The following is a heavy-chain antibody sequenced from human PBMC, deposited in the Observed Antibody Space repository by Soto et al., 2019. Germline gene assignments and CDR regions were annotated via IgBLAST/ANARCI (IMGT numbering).Heavy chain of an antibody. CDR3: TADSPDQGILAY. Sequence: GGSLRLSCVASGFTFDNAWMNWVRQAPGKGLEWVGRIKSKTSGGTTDYAAPVKGKFNISRDDSRNTLYLQMNSLKTEDTAVYYCTADSPDQGILAYWGQGTLVTVSS. V-gene: IGHV3-15*07. CDR2: IKSKTSGGTT. CDR1: GFTFDNAW. J-gene: IGHJ4*02.